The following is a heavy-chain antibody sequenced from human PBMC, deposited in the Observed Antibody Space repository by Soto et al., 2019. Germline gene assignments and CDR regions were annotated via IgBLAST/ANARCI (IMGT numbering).Heavy chain of an antibody. Sequence: QVQLQESGPGLVRPSETLSLTCTVSGDSIITGDYWWSWIRQSPGKDLEWIGYISHSGRTYYSPSLRSRVTISVDTSKNQFSVRMTSMTASDTAFYSCARAHGGWWYDFWGQGTLVTVSS. CDR1: GDSIITGDYW. V-gene: IGHV4-30-4*01. J-gene: IGHJ4*02. D-gene: IGHD6-19*01. CDR3: ARAHGGWWYDF. CDR2: ISHSGRT.